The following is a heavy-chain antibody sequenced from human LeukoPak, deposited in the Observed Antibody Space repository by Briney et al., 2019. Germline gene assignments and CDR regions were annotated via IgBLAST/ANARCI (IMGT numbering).Heavy chain of an antibody. J-gene: IGHJ4*02. CDR1: GYTFTSYG. Sequence: ASVKVSCKASGYTFTSYGISWVRQTPGQGLEWMGWISAYNGNTNYAQKLQGRVTMTTDTSTSTAYMELSGLRSEDTAMYYCARDRTHYYESSGYYSRWEYWGQGTLVTVSS. CDR2: ISAYNGNT. CDR3: ARDRTHYYESSGYYSRWEY. D-gene: IGHD3-22*01. V-gene: IGHV1-18*01.